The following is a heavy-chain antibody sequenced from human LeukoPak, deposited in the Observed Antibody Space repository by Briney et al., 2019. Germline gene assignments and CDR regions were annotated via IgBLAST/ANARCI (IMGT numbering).Heavy chain of an antibody. CDR3: ARRSRRLHGVDI. V-gene: IGHV1-8*01. CDR1: GYTFTSYD. CDR2: MNPNSGNT. Sequence: ASVKVSCKASGYTFTSYDINWVRQATGQGLEWMGWMNPNSGNTGYAQKFQGRVTMTRNTSISTAYMKLSSLRSEDTAVYYCARRSRRLHGVDIWGQGTMVTVSS. J-gene: IGHJ3*02. D-gene: IGHD4-11*01.